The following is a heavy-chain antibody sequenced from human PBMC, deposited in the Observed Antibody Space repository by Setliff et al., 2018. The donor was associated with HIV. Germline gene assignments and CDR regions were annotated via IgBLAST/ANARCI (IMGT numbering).Heavy chain of an antibody. CDR3: VRGVQSPPHYSYYYMDV. CDR2: IIPILGIA. V-gene: IGHV1-69*04. D-gene: IGHD3-3*01. J-gene: IGHJ6*03. Sequence: SVKVSCKASGYTFTGYYMHWVRQAPGQGLEWMGRIIPILGIANYAQKFQGRVTITADKSTSTAYMELTSLRFDDTAMYYCVRGVQSPPHYSYYYMDVWGEGTMVTVSS. CDR1: GYTFTGYY.